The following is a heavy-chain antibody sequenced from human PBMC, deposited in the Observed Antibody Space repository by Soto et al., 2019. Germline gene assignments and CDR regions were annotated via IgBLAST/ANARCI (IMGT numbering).Heavy chain of an antibody. CDR2: ISFDGSNK. CDR1: GFSFSHYG. Sequence: GGSLRLSCAASGFSFSHYGMHWVRQAPGKGLEWLAVISFDGSNKYYADSVKGRFTVSRDNSKDTVYLQMNRLRGEDTAVYHCAKDPVRDCSHSSCNVYNWLDPWGQGTLVTVSS. V-gene: IGHV3-30*18. J-gene: IGHJ5*02. D-gene: IGHD2-2*01. CDR3: AKDPVRDCSHSSCNVYNWLDP.